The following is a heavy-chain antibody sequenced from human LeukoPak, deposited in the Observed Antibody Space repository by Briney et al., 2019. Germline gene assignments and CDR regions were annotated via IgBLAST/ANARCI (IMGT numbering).Heavy chain of an antibody. CDR1: GFTFSIYV. CDR2: ISSSSSYI. V-gene: IGHV3-21*04. CDR3: ARSPSSGRAVFDI. D-gene: IGHD5-12*01. J-gene: IGHJ3*02. Sequence: GGSLRLSCAASGFTFSIYVMSWVRQAPGKGLEWVSSISSSSSYIYYADSVKGRFTISRDNAKNSLYLQMNSLRAEDTAVYYCARSPSSGRAVFDIWGQGTMVTVSS.